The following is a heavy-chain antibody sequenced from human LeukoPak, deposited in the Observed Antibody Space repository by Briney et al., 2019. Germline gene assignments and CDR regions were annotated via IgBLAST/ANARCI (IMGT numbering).Heavy chain of an antibody. V-gene: IGHV1-8*01. Sequence: ASVKVSCKASGYTLTSYDINWVRQATGQGLEWMGWMNPNSGNTGYAQKFQGRVTMTRNTSISTAYMELSSLRSEDTAVYYCARYYDYVWGSYGMDVWGQGTTVTVSS. CDR1: GYTLTSYD. CDR3: ARYYDYVWGSYGMDV. J-gene: IGHJ6*02. CDR2: MNPNSGNT. D-gene: IGHD3-16*01.